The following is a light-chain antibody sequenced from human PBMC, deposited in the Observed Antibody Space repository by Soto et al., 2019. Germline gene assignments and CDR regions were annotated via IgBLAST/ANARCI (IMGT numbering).Light chain of an antibody. V-gene: IGLV2-11*01. CDR1: SSDVGGYNY. CDR2: DVT. Sequence: QSALTQPRSVSGSPGQSVTISCTGTSSDVGGYNYVSWYQQLPGKAPKLMMYDVTKRPSVVPDRFSGFKSGNTASLTISGLQAEDEADYYCFSYACSPWVFGGGTKLTVL. CDR3: FSYACSPWV. J-gene: IGLJ3*02.